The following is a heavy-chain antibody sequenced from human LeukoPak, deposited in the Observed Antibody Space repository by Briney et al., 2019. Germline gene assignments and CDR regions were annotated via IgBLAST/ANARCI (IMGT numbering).Heavy chain of an antibody. CDR1: GYILTKLS. Sequence: GASVKVSCKVSGYILTKLSMHGVRQAPGKGLEWTGGFDPEDGETIYAQKFQGRAIMTEDTSTDTAYMELTSLRSEDTAVYYCATESYYDSRGDYFDYWGQGTLVTVSS. J-gene: IGHJ4*02. CDR2: FDPEDGET. CDR3: ATESYYDSRGDYFDY. D-gene: IGHD3-22*01. V-gene: IGHV1-24*01.